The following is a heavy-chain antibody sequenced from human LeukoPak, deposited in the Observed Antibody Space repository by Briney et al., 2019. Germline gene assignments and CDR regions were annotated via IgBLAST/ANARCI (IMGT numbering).Heavy chain of an antibody. Sequence: GRSLRLSCAASGFTFSSYAMHWVRQAPGKGLEWVAVISYDGSNKYYADSVKGRFTISRDNSKNTLYLQMNSLRAEDTAVYYCARGRWFDHWGQGTLVTVSS. CDR2: ISYDGSNK. CDR1: GFTFSSYA. CDR3: ARGRWFDH. V-gene: IGHV3-30*01. J-gene: IGHJ5*02.